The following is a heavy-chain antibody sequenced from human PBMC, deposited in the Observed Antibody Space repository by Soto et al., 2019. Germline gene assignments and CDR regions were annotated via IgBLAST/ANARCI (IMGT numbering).Heavy chain of an antibody. D-gene: IGHD6-13*01. CDR2: INHSGST. CDR1: GGSFSVYY. CDR3: ARWNLSSSWGYYYYYGMDV. J-gene: IGHJ6*02. Sequence: PSETLSLTCAVYGGSFSVYYWSWIRHPPGKGLEWIGEINHSGSTNYNPSLKSRVTISVDTSKNQFSLKLSSVTAADTAVYYCARWNLSSSWGYYYYYGMDVWGQGTTVTVSS. V-gene: IGHV4-34*01.